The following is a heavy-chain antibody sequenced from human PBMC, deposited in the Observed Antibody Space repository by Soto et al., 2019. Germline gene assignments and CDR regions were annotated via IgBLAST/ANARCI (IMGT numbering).Heavy chain of an antibody. CDR1: GFTFSNAW. Sequence: LRLSCAASGFTFSNAWMSWVRQAPGKGLEWVGRIKSKTDGGTTDYAAPVKGRFTISRDDSKNTLYLQMNSLKTEDTAVYYCTTDAWSGYYPPYYYYGMDVWGQGTTVTVSS. J-gene: IGHJ6*02. D-gene: IGHD3-3*01. CDR3: TTDAWSGYYPPYYYYGMDV. CDR2: IKSKTDGGTT. V-gene: IGHV3-15*01.